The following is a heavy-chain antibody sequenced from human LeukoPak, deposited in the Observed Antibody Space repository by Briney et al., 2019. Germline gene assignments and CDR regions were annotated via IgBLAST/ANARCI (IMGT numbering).Heavy chain of an antibody. CDR3: AKDLYYYDSSGYSYYFDY. Sequence: GGSLRLSCAASGFTFSSYGMHWVRQAPGKGLEWVAFIRYDGSNKYYADSVKGRFTISRDNSKNTLYLQMNSLRAEDTAVYYCAKDLYYYDSSGYSYYFDYWGQGTLVTVSS. CDR1: GFTFSSYG. J-gene: IGHJ4*02. CDR2: IRYDGSNK. V-gene: IGHV3-30*02. D-gene: IGHD3-22*01.